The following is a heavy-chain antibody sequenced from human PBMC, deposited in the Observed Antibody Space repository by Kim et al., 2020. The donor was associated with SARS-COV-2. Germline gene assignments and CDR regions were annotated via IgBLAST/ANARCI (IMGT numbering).Heavy chain of an antibody. CDR3: ARDSYGMDV. V-gene: IGHV3-30*01. Sequence: SNKYYVESWKGRFTISRDNSKNTLYLQMNSLRAEDTAVYYCARDSYGMDVWGQGTTVTVSS. J-gene: IGHJ6*02. CDR2: SNK.